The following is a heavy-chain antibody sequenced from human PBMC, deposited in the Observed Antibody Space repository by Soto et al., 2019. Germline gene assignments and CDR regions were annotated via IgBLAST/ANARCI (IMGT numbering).Heavy chain of an antibody. J-gene: IGHJ5*02. CDR3: ARKHSLDYIRWGLDP. D-gene: IGHD4-4*01. CDR1: GYPFSDNQ. V-gene: IGHV1-2*02. CDR2: INPKSDDT. Sequence: ASVKVSCKASGYPFSDNQIHWLRRAPGQGLEWMGRINPKSDDTNYAQKFQGRVTMTRDTSIDTAYLELTGLTSDDTATYYCARKHSLDYIRWGLDPWGQGTLVTVST.